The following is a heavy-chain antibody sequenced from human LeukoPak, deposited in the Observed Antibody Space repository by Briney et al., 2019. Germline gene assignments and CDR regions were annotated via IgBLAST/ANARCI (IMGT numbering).Heavy chain of an antibody. V-gene: IGHV3-30*04. CDR3: ARDPSIAVAGGFWYFDY. J-gene: IGHJ4*02. CDR1: GFTFSSYA. CDR2: ISYDGSNK. D-gene: IGHD6-19*01. Sequence: PGGSLRLSCAASGFTFSSYAMHWVRQAPGKGLEWVAVISYDGSNKYYADSVKGRFTIPRDNSKNTLYLQMNSLRAEDTAVYYCARDPSIAVAGGFWYFDYWGQGTLVTVSS.